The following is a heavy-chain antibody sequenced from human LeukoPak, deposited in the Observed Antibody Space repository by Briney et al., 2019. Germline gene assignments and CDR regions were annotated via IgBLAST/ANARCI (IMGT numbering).Heavy chain of an antibody. V-gene: IGHV1-69*04. CDR3: ARRGYGDGYCSSTSCSLGTFDY. Sequence: SVKVSCKASGGTFSSYAISWVRQAPGQRLEWMGRFIPILGIANYAQKFQGRVTITAYKSTSTAYMELSSLRSEDTAVYYCARRGYGDGYCSSTSCSLGTFDYWGQGTLVTVSS. CDR2: FIPILGIA. D-gene: IGHD2-2*03. CDR1: GGTFSSYA. J-gene: IGHJ4*02.